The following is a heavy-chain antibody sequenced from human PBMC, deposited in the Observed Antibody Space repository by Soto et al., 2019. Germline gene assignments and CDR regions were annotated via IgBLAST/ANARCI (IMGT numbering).Heavy chain of an antibody. J-gene: IGHJ4*02. D-gene: IGHD3-3*01. CDR3: ASEMSVYYNY. V-gene: IGHV4-39*07. CDR1: GTSISSTNYY. CDR2: IYYTGMT. Sequence: SETLSLTCTVSGTSISSTNYYWGWIRQPPGKGLEWITSIYYTGMTNYNPSLKSRVTISVDRSNNQFSLKLASVTAADTAVYYCASEMSVYYNYWGQGIMVTVSS.